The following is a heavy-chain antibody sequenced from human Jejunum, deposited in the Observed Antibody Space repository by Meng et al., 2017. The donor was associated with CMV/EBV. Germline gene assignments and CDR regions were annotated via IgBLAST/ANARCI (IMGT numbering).Heavy chain of an antibody. CDR1: GFTFSSHW. Sequence: EVRLVAFGGGLVQPGGSLRLSCAASGFTFSSHWMHWVRQGPGKGLVWVSRINSDGSSTSYADSVKGRFTISRDNAKNTLYLQMNSLRVEDTAVYYCARERVSGSYLDDYWGQGTLVTVSS. CDR2: INSDGSST. D-gene: IGHD1-26*01. J-gene: IGHJ4*02. CDR3: ARERVSGSYLDDY. V-gene: IGHV3-74*01.